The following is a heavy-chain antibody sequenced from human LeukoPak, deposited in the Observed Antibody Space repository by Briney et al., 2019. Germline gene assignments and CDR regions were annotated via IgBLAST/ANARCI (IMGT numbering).Heavy chain of an antibody. CDR1: GFSFSSYA. V-gene: IGHV3-30*04. Sequence: GGSLRLSCTASGFSFSSYAMHWVRQAPGKGLEWVAGISYDGTNKKYVESVKGRFTISRDNSNNMLYLQMNSLRAEDTAMYYVSRGSIVGTILPFDYWAREPWSPSPQ. J-gene: IGHJ4*02. D-gene: IGHD2-21*01. CDR3: SRGSIVGTILPFDY. CDR2: ISYDGTNK.